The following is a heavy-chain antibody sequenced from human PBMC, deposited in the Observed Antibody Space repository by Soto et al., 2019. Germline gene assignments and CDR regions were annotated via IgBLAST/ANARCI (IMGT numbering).Heavy chain of an antibody. CDR2: FDPEDGET. J-gene: IGHJ3*02. D-gene: IGHD6-13*01. Sequence: ASVKVSCKVSGYTLTELSMHWVRQAPGKGLEWMGGFDPEDGETIYAQKFQGRVTMTEDTSTDTAYMELSSLRSEDTAVYYCATDRRIAAAGLDAFDIWGQGTMVTVSS. V-gene: IGHV1-24*01. CDR1: GYTLTELS. CDR3: ATDRRIAAAGLDAFDI.